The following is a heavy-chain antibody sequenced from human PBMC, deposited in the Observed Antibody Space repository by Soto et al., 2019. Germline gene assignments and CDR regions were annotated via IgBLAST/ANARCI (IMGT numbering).Heavy chain of an antibody. CDR1: GYTFTGYY. Sequence: ASVKVSCKASGYTFTGYYMHWVRQAPGQGLEWMGWINPNSGGTNCAQKFQGRVTMTRDTSISTAYMELSRLRSDDTAVYYCARGWGVPYYYDSIGSSDAFDIWGQGTMVTVSS. V-gene: IGHV1-2*02. J-gene: IGHJ3*02. CDR3: ARGWGVPYYYDSIGSSDAFDI. CDR2: INPNSGGT. D-gene: IGHD3-22*01.